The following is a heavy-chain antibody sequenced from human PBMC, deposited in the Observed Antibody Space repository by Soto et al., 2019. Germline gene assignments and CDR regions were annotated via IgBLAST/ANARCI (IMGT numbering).Heavy chain of an antibody. CDR2: IYGDDSDV. Sequence: PGESLKISCKASGYSFTNYWIGWVRQMPGKGLEWMAIIYGDDSDVRHSPSFQGQVTVSLDKSITTAYVQWSSLKASDTAMYYCARHVDYYYGMDVWGQGTTVTVSS. V-gene: IGHV5-51*01. CDR3: ARHVDYYYGMDV. J-gene: IGHJ6*02. CDR1: GYSFTNYW.